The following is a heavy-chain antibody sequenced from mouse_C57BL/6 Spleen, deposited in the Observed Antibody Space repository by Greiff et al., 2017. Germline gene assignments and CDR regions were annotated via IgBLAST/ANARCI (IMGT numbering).Heavy chain of an antibody. D-gene: IGHD2-4*01. CDR3: ASHDYDGGFAY. CDR1: GFSLTSYG. V-gene: IGHV2-6*01. CDR2: IWGVGST. Sequence: VQLQQSGPGLVAPSQSLSITCTVSGFSLTSYGVDWVRQSPGKGLEWLGVIWGVGSTNYNSALKSRLSISKDNSKSQVFLKMNSLQTDDTAMYYCASHDYDGGFAYWGQGTLVTVSA. J-gene: IGHJ3*01.